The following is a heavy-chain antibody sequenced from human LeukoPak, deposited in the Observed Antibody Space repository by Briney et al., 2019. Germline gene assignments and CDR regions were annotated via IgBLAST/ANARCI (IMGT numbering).Heavy chain of an antibody. V-gene: IGHV1-2*02. CDR2: INPNSGGT. CDR1: GYTFTGYY. Sequence: ASVKVSCKASGYTFTGYYMHWVRQAPGQGLEWMGWINPNSGGTNYAQKFQGRVTMTRDTSISTAYMELSRLRSDDTAVYYCARDIPLWFGECWFDPWGQGTLVTVSS. J-gene: IGHJ5*02. CDR3: ARDIPLWFGECWFDP. D-gene: IGHD3-10*01.